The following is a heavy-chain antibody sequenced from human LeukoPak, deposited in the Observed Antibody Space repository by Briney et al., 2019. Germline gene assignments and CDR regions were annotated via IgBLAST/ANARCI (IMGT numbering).Heavy chain of an antibody. CDR1: GLTIHKFA. CDR2: LSASGGGT. V-gene: IGHV3-23*01. J-gene: IGHJ3*02. Sequence: PGGSLRLSCAASGLTIHKFAMTWVSQTPGKGLEWVSALSASGGGTFYAPSVKGRFTISRDNSKNTVSLQMNSLRAEDTAHSYSATVLHTSMTTWASFDTGSQGTMVTVSS. D-gene: IGHD5-18*01. CDR3: ATVLHTSMTTWASFDT.